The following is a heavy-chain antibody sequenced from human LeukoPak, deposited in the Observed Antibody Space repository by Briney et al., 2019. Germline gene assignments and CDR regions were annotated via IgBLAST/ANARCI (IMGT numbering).Heavy chain of an antibody. CDR1: GYTFTSYY. Sequence: ASVKVSCKASGYTFTSYYMHWVRQAPGQGLEWMGIINPSGGSTSYAQKFQGRVTMTRDTSTSTVYMELSSLRSEDTAVYYCARESGGGYCSSTSCYGDAFDIWGQGTMVTVSS. J-gene: IGHJ3*02. D-gene: IGHD2-2*01. CDR3: ARESGGGYCSSTSCYGDAFDI. CDR2: INPSGGST. V-gene: IGHV1-46*01.